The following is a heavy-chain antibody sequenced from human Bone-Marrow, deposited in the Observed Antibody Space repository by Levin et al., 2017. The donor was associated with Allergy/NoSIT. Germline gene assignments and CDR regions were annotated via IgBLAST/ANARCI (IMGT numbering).Heavy chain of an antibody. CDR3: ARDPRGRAARPED. Sequence: SQTLSLTCPVSGGSISSSNFFWGWIRQPPGKGLEWIGSINYSGNTYYSPSLKSRVSMSVDTSNNHFSLKLTSVIAADTAMYYCARDPRGRAARPEDWGQGTLVTVSS. V-gene: IGHV4-39*07. J-gene: IGHJ4*02. D-gene: IGHD6-6*01. CDR2: INYSGNT. CDR1: GGSISSSNFF.